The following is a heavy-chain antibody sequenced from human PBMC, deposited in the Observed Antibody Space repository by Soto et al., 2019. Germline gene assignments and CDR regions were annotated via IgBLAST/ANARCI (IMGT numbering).Heavy chain of an antibody. V-gene: IGHV3-33*01. Sequence: QVQLVESGGGVVQPGKSLRLSCAASGFTFSSYGMHWVRQAPGEGLEWVAVIWYDGSNKYYADSVKGRFTISRDNSKNTLYLQMNSLRAEDTAVYYCAIENIAAAGTDYYYGMDVWGQGTTVTVSS. CDR2: IWYDGSNK. CDR1: GFTFSSYG. CDR3: AIENIAAAGTDYYYGMDV. J-gene: IGHJ6*02. D-gene: IGHD6-13*01.